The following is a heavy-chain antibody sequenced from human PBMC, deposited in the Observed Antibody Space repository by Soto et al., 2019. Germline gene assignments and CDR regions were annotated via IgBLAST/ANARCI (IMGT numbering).Heavy chain of an antibody. D-gene: IGHD2-8*01. J-gene: IGHJ6*02. Sequence: XSVKVSCNASGSRFTDYHRHWVRQTPGQGLEWLGRINPKSGGTSTAQKFQGWVTMTTDTSISTASMELTRLTSDDTAIYYCARGDSTDCSNGVCYFFYNHDMDVWGQRTTVTVSS. CDR1: GSRFTDYH. CDR2: INPKSGGT. CDR3: ARGDSTDCSNGVCYFFYNHDMDV. V-gene: IGHV1-2*04.